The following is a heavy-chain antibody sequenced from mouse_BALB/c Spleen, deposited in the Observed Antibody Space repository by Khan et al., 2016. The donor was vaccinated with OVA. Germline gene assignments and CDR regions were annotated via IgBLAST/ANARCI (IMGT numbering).Heavy chain of an antibody. CDR3: ARAGYSPWFAY. Sequence: EVKLEESGAELVRPGALVKLSCKASGFTIKDYYIHWVKQRPEQGLEWIGWIDPENGNTIYDPKFQGKANITADTSSNTAYLHFSSLTSEDTAVYYCARAGYSPWFAYWGQGTLVTVSA. CDR1: GFTIKDYY. CDR2: IDPENGNT. D-gene: IGHD2-3*01. V-gene: IGHV14-1*02. J-gene: IGHJ3*01.